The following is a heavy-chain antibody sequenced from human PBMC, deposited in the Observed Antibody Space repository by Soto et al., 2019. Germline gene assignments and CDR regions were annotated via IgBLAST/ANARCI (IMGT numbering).Heavy chain of an antibody. Sequence: GSLRLSCAASGFTFSSYWMGWFRQAPGKGLEWVANIRQDGGEIYYVDSVKGRFTISRDNAKNSLYLQMNSLSAEDTAVYYCAKKAAAGFDCWGQGTLVTLSS. V-gene: IGHV3-7*01. CDR3: AKKAAAGFDC. D-gene: IGHD6-13*01. J-gene: IGHJ5*01. CDR1: GFTFSSYW. CDR2: IRQDGGEI.